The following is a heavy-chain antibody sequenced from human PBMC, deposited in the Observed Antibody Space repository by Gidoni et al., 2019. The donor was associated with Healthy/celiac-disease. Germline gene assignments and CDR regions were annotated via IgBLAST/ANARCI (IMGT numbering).Heavy chain of an antibody. CDR1: GCTLDDYA. V-gene: IGHV3-9*01. D-gene: IGHD2-2*01. CDR3: AKDRGPISTRPYFDY. J-gene: IGHJ4*02. Sequence: EVQLVESGGGLVQPGRSRRLSGAGCGCTLDDYAIHGVRQAQGKGLGWVSGISWNSGSIGYADSVKGRFTISRDNAKHSLYLQMNSLIAEDTALYYCAKDRGPISTRPYFDYWGQGTLVTVSS. CDR2: ISWNSGSI.